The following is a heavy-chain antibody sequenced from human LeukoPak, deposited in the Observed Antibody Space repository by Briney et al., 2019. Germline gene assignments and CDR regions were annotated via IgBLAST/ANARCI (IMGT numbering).Heavy chain of an antibody. CDR1: GGTFSNYA. D-gene: IGHD6-13*01. J-gene: IGHJ4*02. CDR3: AKVRDRLSSFYPAA. CDR2: VNPHSGGR. V-gene: IGHV1-2*02. Sequence: GASVKVSCKASGGTFSNYAISWVRQAPGQGLEWMGWVNPHSGGRNLAQKFQGRVTMTRDTSSTTAYLELSGLTSDDTAMYYCAKVRDRLSSFYPAAWGQGTLVTVSS.